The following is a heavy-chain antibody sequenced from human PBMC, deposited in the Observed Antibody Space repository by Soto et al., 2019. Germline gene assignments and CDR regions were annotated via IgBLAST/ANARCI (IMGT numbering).Heavy chain of an antibody. D-gene: IGHD6-6*01. V-gene: IGHV4-30-4*01. CDR2: IYYSGST. CDR3: ARGDFLAALHGMDV. Sequence: QVQLQESGPGLVKPSQTLSLTCTVSGGSISSGDYYWSWIRQPPGKGLEWIGYIYYSGSTYYNPSLKSRGTISVATSKNQFSLKLSSVTAADTAVYYCARGDFLAALHGMDVWGQGTTVTVSS. J-gene: IGHJ6*02. CDR1: GGSISSGDYY.